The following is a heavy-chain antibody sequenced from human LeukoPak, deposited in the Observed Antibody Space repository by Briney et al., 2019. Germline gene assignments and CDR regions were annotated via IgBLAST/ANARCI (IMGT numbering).Heavy chain of an antibody. CDR1: GYSFTSYW. Sequence: GESLRISCKGSGYSFTSYWITWVRQMPGKGLEWMGRIDPSDSYTNYSPSFQGHVTISADKSISTAYLQWSSLKASDTAMYYCARHVGYYDSSGYWGYYFDYWGQGTLVTVSS. CDR2: IDPSDSYT. J-gene: IGHJ4*02. D-gene: IGHD3-22*01. V-gene: IGHV5-10-1*01. CDR3: ARHVGYYDSSGYWGYYFDY.